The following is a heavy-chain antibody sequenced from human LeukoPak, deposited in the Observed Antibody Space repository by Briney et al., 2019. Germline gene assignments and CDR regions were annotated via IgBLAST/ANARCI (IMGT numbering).Heavy chain of an antibody. CDR3: AKLAHIVVVPAAIRFDY. CDR1: GFTFSSYA. J-gene: IGHJ4*02. D-gene: IGHD2-2*01. Sequence: GGSLRLSCAASGFTFSSYAMSWVRQAPGKGLEWVSAISGSGGSTYYADSVKGRFTISRDNSGNTLYLQMNSLRAEDTAVYYCAKLAHIVVVPAAIRFDYWGQGTLVTVSS. V-gene: IGHV3-23*01. CDR2: ISGSGGST.